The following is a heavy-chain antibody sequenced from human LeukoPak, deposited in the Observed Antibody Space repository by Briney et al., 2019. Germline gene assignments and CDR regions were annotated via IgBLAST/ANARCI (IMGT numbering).Heavy chain of an antibody. J-gene: IGHJ4*02. Sequence: PGGSLRLSCAASGFTFSSYAMSWVRQAPGKGLEWVSGISGSGGSTFYADSVKGRFTISRDNSKNTLHVQMNTLGAEDTAVYYCAKDLRSSGWQIGARPGGRVYYFDYWGQGTLVTVSS. CDR3: AKDLRSSGWQIGARPGGRVYYFDY. D-gene: IGHD6-19*01. V-gene: IGHV3-23*01. CDR2: ISGSGGST. CDR1: GFTFSSYA.